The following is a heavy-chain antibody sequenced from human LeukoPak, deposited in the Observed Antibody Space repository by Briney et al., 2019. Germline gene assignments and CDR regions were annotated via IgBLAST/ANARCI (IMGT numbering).Heavy chain of an antibody. CDR1: RFSLSTSGMC. J-gene: IGHJ4*02. D-gene: IGHD3-22*01. CDR2: IDWDDDK. CDR3: ARIPPSYYYDSSGYPDY. V-gene: IGHV2-70*11. Sequence: SGPALVKPTQTLTLTCTFSRFSLSTSGMCVSWIRQPPGKALEWLARIDWDDDKYYSTSLKTRLTISKDTSKNQVVLTMTNMDPVDTATYYCARIPPSYYYDSSGYPDYWGQGTLVTVSS.